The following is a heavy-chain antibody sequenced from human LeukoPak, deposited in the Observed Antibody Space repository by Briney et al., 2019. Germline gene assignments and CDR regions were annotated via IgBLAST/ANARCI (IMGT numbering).Heavy chain of an antibody. J-gene: IGHJ5*02. V-gene: IGHV3-33*06. CDR2: IWYDGSNK. CDR3: AKSNYGAYVGARGWFDP. CDR1: GFTFSSYG. D-gene: IGHD4-17*01. Sequence: GGSLRLSCAASGFTFSSYGMHWVRQAPGKGLEWVAVIWYDGSNKYYADSVKGRFTISRDNSKNTLYLQMNSMRAEDTAVYYCAKSNYGAYVGARGWFDPWGQGPLVTVSS.